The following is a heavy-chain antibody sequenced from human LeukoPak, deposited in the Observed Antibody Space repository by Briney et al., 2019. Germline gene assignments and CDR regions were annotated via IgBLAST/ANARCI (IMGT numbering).Heavy chain of an antibody. CDR3: ARSPHILTGGNFDY. CDR2: INPNHGDT. J-gene: IGHJ4*02. Sequence: ASVKVSCKASGYTFTGYYMHWVRQAPGQGLEWMGWINPNHGDTNYAQKFQDRVSMTRDTSISTAYMHLSRLRSADTAVYYCARSPHILTGGNFDYWGQGTLLTVSS. V-gene: IGHV1-2*02. D-gene: IGHD3-9*01. CDR1: GYTFTGYY.